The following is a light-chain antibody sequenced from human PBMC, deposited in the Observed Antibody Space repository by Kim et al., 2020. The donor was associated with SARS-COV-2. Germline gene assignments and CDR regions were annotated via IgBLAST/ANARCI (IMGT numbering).Light chain of an antibody. CDR1: QSVSSSK. J-gene: IGKJ1*01. Sequence: SPGERATLSCRASQSVSSSKLGWYQQKPGRAPRLLIYGASSRATGIPDRFSGSGSGTDFTLTIIRLEPEDSAVYYCQQYGSSPWTFGQGTKVDIK. CDR2: GAS. V-gene: IGKV3-20*01. CDR3: QQYGSSPWT.